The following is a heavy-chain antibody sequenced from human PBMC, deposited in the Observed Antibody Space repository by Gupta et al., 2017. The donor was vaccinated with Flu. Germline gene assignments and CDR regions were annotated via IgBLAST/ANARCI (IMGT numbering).Heavy chain of an antibody. CDR2: ISGSGAST. D-gene: IGHD3-16*02. V-gene: IGHV3-23*01. J-gene: IGHJ4*02. CDR1: A. Sequence: AMSWVRQAPGKGLEWVSTISGSGASTYYADSVKGRFTISRDNSKNTLYLQMNSLRAEDTAVYDCAKGRLGYTYYFDYWGQGTLVTVSS. CDR3: AKGRLGYTYYFDY.